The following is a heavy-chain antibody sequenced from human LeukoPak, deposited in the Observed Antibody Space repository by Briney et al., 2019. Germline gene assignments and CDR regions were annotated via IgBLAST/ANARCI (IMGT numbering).Heavy chain of an antibody. CDR1: GFTVSSNY. J-gene: IGHJ4*02. CDR3: AKDAQRGFDYSNSLEY. D-gene: IGHD4-11*01. Sequence: PGGSLRLSCAASGFTVSSNYMSWVRQAPGKGLQWVAVIWSDGSNQYYADSVKGRFTISRDNSNNMVYLQMNSLRADDTGVYYCAKDAQRGFDYSNSLEYWGQGALVSVSS. CDR2: IWSDGSNQ. V-gene: IGHV3-33*06.